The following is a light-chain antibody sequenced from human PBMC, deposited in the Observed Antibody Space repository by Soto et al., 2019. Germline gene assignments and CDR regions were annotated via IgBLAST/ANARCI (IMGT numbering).Light chain of an antibody. Sequence: QSVLTQPPSASGTPGQRVTISCSGSNSNIGNNYVYWYHQLPGTAPQLLIYRNNQRPSGVPDRFSGSKSGTSASLAISGLRSEDEADYYCATWDDSRSGRVFGGGTQLTVL. V-gene: IGLV1-47*01. CDR2: RNN. CDR1: NSNIGNNY. CDR3: ATWDDSRSGRV. J-gene: IGLJ2*01.